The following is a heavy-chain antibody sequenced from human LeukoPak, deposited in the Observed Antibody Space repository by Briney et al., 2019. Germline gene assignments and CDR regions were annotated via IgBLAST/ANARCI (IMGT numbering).Heavy chain of an antibody. Sequence: GGSLRLSCAASGFTFSSYGMHWVRQAPGKGLEWVAVIWYDGSNKYYADSVKGRFTISRDNSKNTLYLQMNSLRAEDTAVYYCAKTGGESQGFDYWGQGTLVTVSS. CDR1: GFTFSSYG. J-gene: IGHJ4*02. CDR3: AKTGGESQGFDY. D-gene: IGHD3-16*01. V-gene: IGHV3-30*02. CDR2: IWYDGSNK.